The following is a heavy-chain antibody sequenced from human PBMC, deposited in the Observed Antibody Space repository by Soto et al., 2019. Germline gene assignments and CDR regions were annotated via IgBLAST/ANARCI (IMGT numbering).Heavy chain of an antibody. CDR3: AREPIVDDAFDI. D-gene: IGHD3-22*01. J-gene: IGHJ3*02. CDR1: GGTFSSYA. Sequence: SVKVSCKASGGTFSSYAISWVRQAPGQGLEWMGGIIPIFGTANYAQKFQGRVTITADESTGTAYMELSSLRSEDTAVYYCAREPIVDDAFDIWGQGTMVTVSS. CDR2: IIPIFGTA. V-gene: IGHV1-69*13.